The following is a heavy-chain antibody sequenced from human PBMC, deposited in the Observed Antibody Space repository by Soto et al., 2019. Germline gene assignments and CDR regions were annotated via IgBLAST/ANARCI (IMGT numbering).Heavy chain of an antibody. V-gene: IGHV3-23*01. J-gene: IGHJ3*02. CDR1: GYTFSSYA. CDR2: ISGSGGST. CDR3: AKDLGCSGGSCYGAFDI. D-gene: IGHD2-15*01. Sequence: ASVKVSCKASGYTFSSYAMSWVRQAPGKGLEWVSAISGSGGSTYYADSVKGRFTISRDNSKNTLYLQMNSLRAEDTAVYYCAKDLGCSGGSCYGAFDIWGQGTMVTVSS.